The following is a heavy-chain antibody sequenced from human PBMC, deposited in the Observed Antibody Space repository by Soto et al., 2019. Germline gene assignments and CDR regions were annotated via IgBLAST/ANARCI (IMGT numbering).Heavy chain of an antibody. CDR3: ARDPRNKGLDP. CDR2: INAGNGKT. Sequence: ASVKVSCKASGYIFTNYAIHWVRQAPGQRLEWMGWINAGNGKTKYSQNFQGRFTISRDNSKNTLYLQMNDLRAEDTAIYFCARDPRNKGLDPWGPGTLVTVSS. J-gene: IGHJ5*02. V-gene: IGHV1-3*01. CDR1: GYIFTNYA. D-gene: IGHD4-4*01.